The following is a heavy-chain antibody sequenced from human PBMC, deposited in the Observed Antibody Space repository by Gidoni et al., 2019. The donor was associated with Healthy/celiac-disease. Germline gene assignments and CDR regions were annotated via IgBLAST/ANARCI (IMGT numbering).Heavy chain of an antibody. D-gene: IGHD2-2*01. CDR2: INAGNGNT. CDR3: ARDRGYCSSTSCGYFDY. J-gene: IGHJ4*02. CDR1: GYTFPRYA. V-gene: IGHV1-3*01. Sequence: QVQLVQSGAAVKKPGASVQASCTASGYTFPRYAMHWVRQAPGQRLEWMGWINAGNGNTKYSQKFQGRVTITRDTSASTAYMELSSLRSEDTAVYYCARDRGYCSSTSCGYFDYWGQGTLVTVSS.